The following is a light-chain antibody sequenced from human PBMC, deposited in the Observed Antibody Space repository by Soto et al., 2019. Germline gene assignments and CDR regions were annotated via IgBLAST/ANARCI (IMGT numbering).Light chain of an antibody. J-gene: IGKJ1*01. Sequence: EIVLTQSPGTLSLSPGARATLSCRASQSVRSSYLAWYQKKPGQAPRLLIFDASSRATDIPDRFSGSGSGSDFTLSISRLEPEDFAEYYCQQYGSSPWTFGQGTKVEIK. CDR3: QQYGSSPWT. CDR1: QSVRSSY. CDR2: DAS. V-gene: IGKV3-20*01.